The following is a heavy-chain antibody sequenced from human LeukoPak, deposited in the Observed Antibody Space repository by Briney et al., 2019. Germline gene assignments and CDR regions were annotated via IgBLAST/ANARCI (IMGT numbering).Heavy chain of an antibody. CDR1: GGSFSGYY. V-gene: IGHV4-34*01. J-gene: IGHJ4*02. CDR3: ARVRGSGWYFDS. CDR2: INHSGST. D-gene: IGHD6-19*01. Sequence: SETLSLTCAVYGGSFSGYYWSWIRQPPGKGLEWIGEINHSGSTNYNPSLKSRVTISVDTSKNQFSLKLSSVTAADTAVYYCARVRGSGWYFDSWGQGTLVTVSS.